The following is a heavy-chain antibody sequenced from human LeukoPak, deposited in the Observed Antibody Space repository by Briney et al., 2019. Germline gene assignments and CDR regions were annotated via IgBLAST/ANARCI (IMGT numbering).Heavy chain of an antibody. Sequence: SETLSLTCTVSGYSISSGYYWGWIRQSPGKGLEWIGSIYHSGSTYYNPSLKSRVTISVDTSKNQFSLKLSSVTAADTAVYYCARDNRNYPPSFDYWGQGTLVTVSS. CDR2: IYHSGST. CDR1: GYSISSGYY. V-gene: IGHV4-38-2*02. J-gene: IGHJ4*02. CDR3: ARDNRNYPPSFDY. D-gene: IGHD1-7*01.